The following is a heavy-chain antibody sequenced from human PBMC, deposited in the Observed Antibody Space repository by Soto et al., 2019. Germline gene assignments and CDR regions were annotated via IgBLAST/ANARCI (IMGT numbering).Heavy chain of an antibody. J-gene: IGHJ4*02. CDR2: ISYSGGS. Sequence: QVLLQESGPGLVKPSETLSLTCTVSGGSINSDYWGWIRRPPGRGLEFIGYISYSGGSNYSPSLKSRVTISVDTSNNHVSLNLTSVTAADTAVYYCARIGGIPMADYYFHFWGQGTLVTVSS. V-gene: IGHV4-59*01. CDR1: GGSINSDY. CDR3: ARIGGIPMADYYFHF. D-gene: IGHD6-19*01.